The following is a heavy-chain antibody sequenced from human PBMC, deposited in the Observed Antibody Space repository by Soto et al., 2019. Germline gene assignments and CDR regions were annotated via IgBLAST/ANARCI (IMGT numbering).Heavy chain of an antibody. CDR2: ISGSGGST. Sequence: PGGSLRLSCAASGFTFSSYAMSWVRQAPGKGLEWVSAISGSGGSTYYAGSVKGRFTISRDNSKNTLYLQMNSLRAEDTAVYYCANRARFLEWQDLYGMDVWGQGTTVTVS. V-gene: IGHV3-23*01. J-gene: IGHJ6*02. D-gene: IGHD3-3*01. CDR1: GFTFSSYA. CDR3: ANRARFLEWQDLYGMDV.